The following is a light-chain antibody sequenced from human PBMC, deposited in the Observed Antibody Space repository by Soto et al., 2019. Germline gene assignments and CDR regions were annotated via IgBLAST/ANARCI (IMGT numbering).Light chain of an antibody. V-gene: IGKV3-20*01. CDR2: GAS. CDR3: HQYDSFALT. Sequence: IVLKQSPGSLSLSPAERATLSCRASQSVSNNYLAWYQQKPGQAPRLLIYGASTRATGIPDRFSGSGSGTDFTLTISSLQSEDFAAYYCHQYDSFALTFGGGTKVDIK. J-gene: IGKJ4*01. CDR1: QSVSNNY.